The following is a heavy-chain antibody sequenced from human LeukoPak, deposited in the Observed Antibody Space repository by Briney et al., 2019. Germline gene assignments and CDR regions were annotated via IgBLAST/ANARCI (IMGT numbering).Heavy chain of an antibody. CDR2: IRGSGGST. CDR1: GFTFSNYA. J-gene: IGHJ3*02. CDR3: AKPHDTPSMADAFDI. Sequence: GGSLRLSCAASGFTFSNYAMSWVRQAPGKGLEWVSAIRGSGGSTYYADSVKGRFTISRDNSKKTLFLQMISLRAEDTAVYYCAKPHDTPSMADAFDIWGQGTMVTVSS. V-gene: IGHV3-23*01. D-gene: IGHD3-22*01.